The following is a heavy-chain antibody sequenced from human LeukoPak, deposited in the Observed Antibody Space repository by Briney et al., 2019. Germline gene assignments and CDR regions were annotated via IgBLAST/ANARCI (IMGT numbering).Heavy chain of an antibody. CDR3: ARDPLRFLEWSPPSLLPYYGMDV. CDR1: GFTFSSYW. J-gene: IGHJ6*02. CDR2: IKQDGSEK. Sequence: GGSLRLSCAASGFTFSSYWMSWVRQAPGKGLEWVANIKQDGSEKYYVDSVKGRFTISRDNAKNSLYLQMNSLRAEDTAVYYCARDPLRFLEWSPPSLLPYYGMDVWGQGTTVTVSS. D-gene: IGHD3-3*01. V-gene: IGHV3-7*01.